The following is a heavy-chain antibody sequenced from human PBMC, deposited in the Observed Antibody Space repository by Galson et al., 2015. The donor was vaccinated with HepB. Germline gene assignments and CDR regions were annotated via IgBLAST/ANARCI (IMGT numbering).Heavy chain of an antibody. CDR2: IYYSGST. CDR1: GGSISSYY. V-gene: IGHV4-59*01. Sequence: SETLSLTCTVSGGSISSYYWSWIRQPPGKGLEWIGYIYYSGSTNYNPSLKSRVTISVDTSKNQFSLKLSSVTAADTAVYYCARGLLGSSSRPSFDYWGQGTLVTVSS. CDR3: ARGLLGSSSRPSFDY. D-gene: IGHD6-6*01. J-gene: IGHJ4*02.